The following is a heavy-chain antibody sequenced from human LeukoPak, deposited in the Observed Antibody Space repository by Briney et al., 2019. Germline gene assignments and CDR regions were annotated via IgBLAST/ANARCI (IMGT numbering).Heavy chain of an antibody. CDR2: INWNGGST. J-gene: IGHJ4*02. Sequence: GGSLRLSCVASGFTFSSYAMSWVRKTPGKGLEWVSGINWNGGSTGYADSVKGRFTISRDNTKNSLYLQMNSLRAEDTALYYCARDQFGVIIVTSQYYFDYWGQGTLVTVSS. D-gene: IGHD3-3*01. CDR1: GFTFSSYA. CDR3: ARDQFGVIIVTSQYYFDY. V-gene: IGHV3-20*04.